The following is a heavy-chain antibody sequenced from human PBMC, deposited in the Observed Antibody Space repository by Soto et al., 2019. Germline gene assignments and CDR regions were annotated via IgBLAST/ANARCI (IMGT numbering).Heavy chain of an antibody. Sequence: GGSLRLSCVASGCPFDSYGIHWVRRAPGKGLEWVATIGFAGNNKYYADSVKGRFTISRDNAKNSLYLQMNSLRAEDTAVYYCARSSGGSGKLWNYYGMDVWGQGTTVTVSS. J-gene: IGHJ6*02. V-gene: IGHV3-30*12. CDR2: IGFAGNNK. CDR3: ARSSGGSGKLWNYYGMDV. D-gene: IGHD3-10*01. CDR1: GCPFDSYG.